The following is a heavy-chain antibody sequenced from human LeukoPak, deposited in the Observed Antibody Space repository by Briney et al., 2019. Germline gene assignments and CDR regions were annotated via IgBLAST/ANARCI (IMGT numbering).Heavy chain of an antibody. D-gene: IGHD3-22*01. V-gene: IGHV1-46*01. J-gene: IGHJ6*03. Sequence: ASVKVSCKATGYTFTSYYMHWVRQAPGQGLEWVGIINPSGDPTTYAQKFQGRVTMTSDMSTSTVYMELSSLRSEDTAVYYCARSSGYYSSLFYMHVWGKGTTVTVSS. CDR2: INPSGDPT. CDR3: ARSSGYYSSLFYMHV. CDR1: GYTFTSYY.